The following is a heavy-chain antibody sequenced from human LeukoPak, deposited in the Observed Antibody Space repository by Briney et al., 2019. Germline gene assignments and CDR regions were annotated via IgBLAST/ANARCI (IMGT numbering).Heavy chain of an antibody. V-gene: IGHV3-23*01. Sequence: PGGSLRLSCAASGFTFSSYEMNWVRQAPGKGLEWVSAISGSGGSTYYADSVKGRFTISRDNSKNTLYLQMNSLRAEDTAVYYCAKESMVAGTVWFDPWGQGTLVTVSS. CDR2: ISGSGGST. J-gene: IGHJ5*02. CDR3: AKESMVAGTVWFDP. D-gene: IGHD6-19*01. CDR1: GFTFSSYE.